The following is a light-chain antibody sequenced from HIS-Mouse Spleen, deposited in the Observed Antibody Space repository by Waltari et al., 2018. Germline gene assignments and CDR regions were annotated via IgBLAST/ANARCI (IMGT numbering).Light chain of an antibody. CDR1: QSVLYNSNNKNY. Sequence: DIVMTQSPDSLAVSLGERATINCKSSQSVLYNSNNKNYLAWYQQKPGQPPKLPIYWASTRESGVPDRFRGSGSGTDFTLTISSLQAEDVAVYYCQQYYSTPLTFGGGTKVEIK. V-gene: IGKV4-1*01. J-gene: IGKJ4*01. CDR3: QQYYSTPLT. CDR2: WAS.